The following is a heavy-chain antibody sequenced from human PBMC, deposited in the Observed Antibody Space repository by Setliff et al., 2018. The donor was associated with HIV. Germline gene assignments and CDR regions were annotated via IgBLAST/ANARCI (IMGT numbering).Heavy chain of an antibody. J-gene: IGHJ4*02. CDR1: GGSISSHY. CDR2: INHHKHT. D-gene: IGHD2-15*01. Sequence: SETLSLTCTVSGGSISSHYWSWIRQPPGKGLEWIGEINHHKHTNYNPSLRSRVTISVDTSMDQFSLKLNSVTAADTAVYYCAGQDLAEVRWYYMDYWGQGALVTVSS. V-gene: IGHV4-34*01. CDR3: AGQDLAEVRWYYMDY.